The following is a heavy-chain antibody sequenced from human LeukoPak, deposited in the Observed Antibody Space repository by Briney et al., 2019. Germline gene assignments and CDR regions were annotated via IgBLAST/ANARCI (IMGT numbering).Heavy chain of an antibody. CDR1: GFTFSSYA. CDR2: ISGSGGST. D-gene: IGHD6-13*01. J-gene: IGHJ6*02. V-gene: IGHV3-23*01. Sequence: PGGSLRLSCAASGFTFSSYAMSWVRQAPGKGLEWISAISGSGGSTYYADSVKGRFTISRDNSKNTLYLQMNSLRAEDTAVYYCAKEDGSPRSWYNYYYGMDIWGQGTTVTVSS. CDR3: AKEDGSPRSWYNYYYGMDI.